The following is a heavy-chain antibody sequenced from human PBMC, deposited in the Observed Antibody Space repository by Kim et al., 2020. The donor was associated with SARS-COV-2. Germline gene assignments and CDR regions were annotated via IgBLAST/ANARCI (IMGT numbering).Heavy chain of an antibody. J-gene: IGHJ4*02. CDR2: IDPSDSYT. V-gene: IGHV5-10-1*01. CDR1: GYSFTSYW. D-gene: IGHD2-15*01. CDR3: ARQRKGYCSGGSCSFLGY. Sequence: GESLKISCKGSGYSFTSYWISWVRQMPGKGLEWMGRIDPSDSYTNYSPSFQGHVTISADKSISTAYLQWSSLKASDTAMYYCARQRKGYCSGGSCSFLGYWGQGTLVTVSS.